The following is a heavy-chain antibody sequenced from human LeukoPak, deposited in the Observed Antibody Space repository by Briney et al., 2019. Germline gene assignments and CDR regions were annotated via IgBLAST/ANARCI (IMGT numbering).Heavy chain of an antibody. Sequence: PGGSLRLSCAASGFTFSSYGMHWVRQAPGKGLEWVAFIRYDGSNKYYADSVKGRFTISRDNSKNTLYLQMNSLRAEDTAVYYCAKDTTLDSSSWSSHYYYYMDVWGKGTTVTVSS. CDR3: AKDTTLDSSSWSSHYYYYMDV. J-gene: IGHJ6*03. V-gene: IGHV3-30*02. CDR1: GFTFSSYG. D-gene: IGHD6-13*01. CDR2: IRYDGSNK.